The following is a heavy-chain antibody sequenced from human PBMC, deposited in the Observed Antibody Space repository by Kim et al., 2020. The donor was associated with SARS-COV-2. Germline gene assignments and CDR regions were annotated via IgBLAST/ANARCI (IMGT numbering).Heavy chain of an antibody. Sequence: GGSRRLSCAASGFTFSSYAMHWVRQAPGTGLEWVAVISYDGSNKYYADSVKGRFTISRDNSKNTLYLQMNSLRAEDTAVYYCARLATIPFDPWGQGTLVT. D-gene: IGHD2-2*02. CDR2: ISYDGSNK. J-gene: IGHJ5*02. CDR1: GFTFSSYA. V-gene: IGHV3-30*04. CDR3: ARLATIPFDP.